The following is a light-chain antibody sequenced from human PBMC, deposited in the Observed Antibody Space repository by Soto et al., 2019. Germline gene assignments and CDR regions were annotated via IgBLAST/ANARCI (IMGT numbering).Light chain of an antibody. CDR2: EVS. Sequence: QSALTQPASVSGSPGQSITISCTGTSSDVGGHNYVSWFQQHPGKAPKLMIYEVSKWPSGVSNRFSGSKSGNTASPTVTGLQAEDEGDYYCSSYTGSNTWVFGGGTKLTVL. J-gene: IGLJ3*02. CDR1: SSDVGGHNY. CDR3: SSYTGSNTWV. V-gene: IGLV2-14*01.